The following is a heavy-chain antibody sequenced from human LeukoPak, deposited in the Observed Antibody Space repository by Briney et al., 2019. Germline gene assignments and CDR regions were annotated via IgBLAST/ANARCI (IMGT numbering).Heavy chain of an antibody. Sequence: GGSLRLSCAASGFTFSSYAMSWVRQAPGKGLEWVSAISGSGGSTYYADSVKGRFTISRDNSKNTLYLQMNSLRAEDTAVYYCARDRGSSSNYYYGMDVWGQGTTVTVSS. D-gene: IGHD6-6*01. CDR2: ISGSGGST. CDR1: GFTFSSYA. CDR3: ARDRGSSSNYYYGMDV. V-gene: IGHV3-23*01. J-gene: IGHJ6*02.